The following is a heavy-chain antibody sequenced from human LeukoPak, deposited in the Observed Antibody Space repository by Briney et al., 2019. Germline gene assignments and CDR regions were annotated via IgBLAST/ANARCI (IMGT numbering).Heavy chain of an antibody. CDR2: IKQDGSEK. CDR3: ARAYCSSTSCPLGS. D-gene: IGHD2-2*01. J-gene: IGHJ4*02. CDR1: GFTFSSNW. Sequence: GGSLRLSCAASGFTFSSNWMSWVRQAPGKGLEWVANIKQDGSEKYYVDSVKGRFTISRDNAKNSLYLQMNSLRAEDTAVYYCARAYCSSTSCPLGSWGQGTLVTVSS. V-gene: IGHV3-7*01.